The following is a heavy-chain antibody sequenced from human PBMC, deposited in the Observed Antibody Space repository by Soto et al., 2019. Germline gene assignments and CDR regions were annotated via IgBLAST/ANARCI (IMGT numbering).Heavy chain of an antibody. CDR1: GLTFSSYA. CDR2: ISGSGDST. V-gene: IGHV3-23*01. D-gene: IGHD1-26*01. CDR3: AKCKGGAIVNYFDY. J-gene: IGHJ4*01. Sequence: PGGSLRLSCAASGLTFSSYAMNWVRQAPGKGLEWVSGISGSGDSTYYADSVKGRFTISRDNSKSTLYLQINSLRAEDTAVYSCAKCKGGAIVNYFDYWGHGILVTVSS.